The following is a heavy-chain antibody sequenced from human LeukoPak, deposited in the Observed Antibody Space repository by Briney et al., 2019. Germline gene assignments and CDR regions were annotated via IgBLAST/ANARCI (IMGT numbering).Heavy chain of an antibody. Sequence: GGSLRLSCAASGFTFSSYAMSWVRQAPGKGLEWVSAISGRGGSTYYADSVKGRFTISKDNSKNTLYLQMNSLRAEDTAVYYCAKGDVRFLEWLLLDYWGQGTLVTVSS. D-gene: IGHD3-3*01. CDR3: AKGDVRFLEWLLLDY. J-gene: IGHJ4*02. V-gene: IGHV3-23*01. CDR2: ISGRGGST. CDR1: GFTFSSYA.